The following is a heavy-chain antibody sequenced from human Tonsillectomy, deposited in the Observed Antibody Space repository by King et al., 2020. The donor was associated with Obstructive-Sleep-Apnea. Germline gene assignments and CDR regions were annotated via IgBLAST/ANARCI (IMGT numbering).Heavy chain of an antibody. V-gene: IGHV4-59*01. CDR2: IYYSGST. J-gene: IGHJ4*02. Sequence: QVQLQESGPGLVKPSETLSLTCTVSGGSISSYYWSWIRQSPGRGLEWIGNIYYSGSTNYNPSLKSRVTISVGTSKNQFFLRLSSVTAADTAVYYCARGGPLDMATMIFDYWGQGTLVTVSS. CDR1: GGSISSYY. D-gene: IGHD5-24*01. CDR3: ARGGPLDMATMIFDY.